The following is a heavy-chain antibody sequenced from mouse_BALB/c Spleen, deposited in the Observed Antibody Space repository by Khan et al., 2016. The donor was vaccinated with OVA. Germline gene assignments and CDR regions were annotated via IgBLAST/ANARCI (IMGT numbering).Heavy chain of an antibody. V-gene: IGHV1S137*01. CDR1: GYTFTDFT. J-gene: IGHJ3*01. Sequence: QVQLQQSGAELVRPGVSVKISCKGSGYTFTDFTLHWVKQSHAMSLEWIGVISTYYGDATYNQRFKDKATMTVDKSSSTAYMELARLTSEDSAIYCCTRGGGGNRFAYWGQGTLVTVSA. CDR3: TRGGGGNRFAY. CDR2: ISTYYGDA.